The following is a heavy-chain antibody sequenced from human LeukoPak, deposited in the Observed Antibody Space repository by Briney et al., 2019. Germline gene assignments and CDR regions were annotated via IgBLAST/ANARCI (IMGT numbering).Heavy chain of an antibody. Sequence: GGSLRLSCAASGFTFSNFWVTWVRQAPGKGLEWVANIKQDGSEKYYVDSVKGRFTISRDNAKNSLYLQMNSLRAEDTAVYYCARGRVDDYWGQGTLVTVSS. V-gene: IGHV3-7*03. CDR1: GFTFSNFW. J-gene: IGHJ4*02. CDR3: ARGRVDDY. CDR2: IKQDGSEK.